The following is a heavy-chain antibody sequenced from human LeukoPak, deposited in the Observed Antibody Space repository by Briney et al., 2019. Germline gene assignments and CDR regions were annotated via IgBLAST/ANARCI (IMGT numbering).Heavy chain of an antibody. V-gene: IGHV3-23*01. J-gene: IGHJ4*02. D-gene: IGHD5-12*01. Sequence: GGSLRLSCAASGFTFSSYGMSWVRQAPGKGLEWVSAISGSGGSTYYADSVKGRFTISRDNSKNTLYLQMNSLRAEDTAVYYCAQDRAWIEFYFWGQGTLVTVSS. CDR3: AQDRAWIEFYF. CDR1: GFTFSSYG. CDR2: ISGSGGST.